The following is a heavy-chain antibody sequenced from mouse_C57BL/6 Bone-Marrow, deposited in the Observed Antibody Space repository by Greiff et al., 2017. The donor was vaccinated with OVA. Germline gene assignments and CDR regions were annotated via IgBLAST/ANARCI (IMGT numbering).Heavy chain of an antibody. V-gene: IGHV10-1*01. Sequence: EVKLVESGGGLVQPKGSLKLSCAASGFSFNTYAMNWVRQAPGKGLEWVARIRSKSNNYATYYADSVKDRFTISRDDSESMLYLQMNNLKTEDTAMYYCVRSYYDYVMDYWGQGTSVTVSS. CDR3: VRSYYDYVMDY. CDR2: IRSKSNNYAT. CDR1: GFSFNTYA. J-gene: IGHJ4*01. D-gene: IGHD2-4*01.